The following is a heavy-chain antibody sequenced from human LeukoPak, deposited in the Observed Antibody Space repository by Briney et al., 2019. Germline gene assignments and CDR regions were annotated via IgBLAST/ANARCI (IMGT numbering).Heavy chain of an antibody. CDR2: INPSGGST. Sequence: GASVKVSCKASGYTFTSYYMHWVRQAPGQGLEWMGIINPSGGSTSYAQKFQGRVTMTRDTSTSTVYMELSSLRSEDTAVYYCARDPREYYDRSGYVAFDIWGQGTMVTVSS. CDR1: GYTFTSYY. CDR3: ARDPREYYDRSGYVAFDI. J-gene: IGHJ3*02. D-gene: IGHD3-22*01. V-gene: IGHV1-46*01.